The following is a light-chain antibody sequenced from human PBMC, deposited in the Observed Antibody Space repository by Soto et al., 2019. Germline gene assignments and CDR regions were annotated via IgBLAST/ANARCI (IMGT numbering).Light chain of an antibody. Sequence: QLVLTQPPSASGTPGQRVTISCSGSSSNIGSQYVYWYQHLPGTAPKLLIQRNDQRPSGVPDRFSGSKSGTSVSLTITGLRSEDEADYYCATWDEGLSAHVFGGGTKVTVL. CDR2: RND. CDR1: SSNIGSQY. CDR3: ATWDEGLSAHV. V-gene: IGLV1-47*01. J-gene: IGLJ1*01.